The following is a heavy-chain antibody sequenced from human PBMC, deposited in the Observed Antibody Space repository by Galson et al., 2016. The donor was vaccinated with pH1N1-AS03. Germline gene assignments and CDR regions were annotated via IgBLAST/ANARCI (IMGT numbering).Heavy chain of an antibody. D-gene: IGHD6-19*01. CDR2: ISSSGSTK. J-gene: IGHJ4*02. V-gene: IGHV3-11*01. CDR1: GFTFGDYY. CDR3: ARAKGSGWPNKHYFDS. Sequence: SLRLSCAVSGFTFGDYYMTWVRQTPGKGLEWISYISSSGSTKYYADSVEGRFTISRDNAKNSLFPQMNYRTAEDTDISYCARAKGSGWPNKHYFDSWGPGTPVVVSS.